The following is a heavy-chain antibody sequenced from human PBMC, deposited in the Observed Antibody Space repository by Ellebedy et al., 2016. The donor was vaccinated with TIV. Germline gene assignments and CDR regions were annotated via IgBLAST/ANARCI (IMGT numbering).Heavy chain of an antibody. CDR3: VARDDYHYGMDV. J-gene: IGHJ6*02. Sequence: SVKVSCKASGDTFSGYTISWVRQAPGQGLEWMGGIIPIFRTTKYAQKFQDRVAIIADESTGTAHMELSSLRSEDTALYYCVARDDYHYGMDVWGQGTTVIVSS. V-gene: IGHV1-69*13. CDR2: IIPIFRTT. D-gene: IGHD5-12*01. CDR1: GDTFSGYT.